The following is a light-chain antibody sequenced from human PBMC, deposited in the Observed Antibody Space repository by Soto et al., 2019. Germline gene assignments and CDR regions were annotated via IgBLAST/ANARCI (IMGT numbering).Light chain of an antibody. J-gene: IGKJ5*01. CDR2: GAS. V-gene: IGKV3-20*01. Sequence: EVVITQSPATLSVSPGEGVTLSCRASQGIGDTLAWYQQKPGQAPRLLIYGASSRATGIPDRFSGSGSGTDFTLTISRLEPEDFAVYYCQQYGSSPPITFGQGTRLEIK. CDR3: QQYGSSPPIT. CDR1: QGIGDT.